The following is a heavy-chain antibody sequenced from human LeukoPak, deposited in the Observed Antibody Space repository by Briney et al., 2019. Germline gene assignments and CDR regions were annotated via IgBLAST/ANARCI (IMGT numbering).Heavy chain of an antibody. D-gene: IGHD3-10*01. Sequence: GRSLRLSCAASGFTFSSYGMHWVRQAPGKGLERVAVIWYDGSNKYYADSVKGRFTISRDNSKNTQYLQMNSLRAEDTAVYYCARDPRSYYGLWGDDAFDIWGQGTMVTVSS. CDR3: ARDPRSYYGLWGDDAFDI. J-gene: IGHJ3*02. CDR2: IWYDGSNK. V-gene: IGHV3-33*01. CDR1: GFTFSSYG.